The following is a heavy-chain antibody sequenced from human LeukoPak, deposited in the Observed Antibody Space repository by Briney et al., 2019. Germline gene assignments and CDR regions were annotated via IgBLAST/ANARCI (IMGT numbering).Heavy chain of an antibody. CDR3: ASWPGGWYGEDS. D-gene: IGHD6-19*01. Sequence: GGSLRLSCAATGLTVSSNFMSWIRQAPGKGLEWVSVIYGGGSTYYADSVKGRFTISRDTPKNTLYLQMNSLRVEDTAVYYCASWPGGWYGEDSWGQGTLVTVSS. J-gene: IGHJ4*02. V-gene: IGHV3-53*01. CDR2: IYGGGST. CDR1: GLTVSSNF.